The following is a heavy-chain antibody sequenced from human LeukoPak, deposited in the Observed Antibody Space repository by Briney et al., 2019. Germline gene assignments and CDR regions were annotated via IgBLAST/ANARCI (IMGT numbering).Heavy chain of an antibody. Sequence: TSETVSLTCTVSGGSISSGSYYWSWIRQPAGKGLEWIGRIYTSGSTNYNPSLKSRVTISVDTSKNQFSLKLSSVTAADKAVYYCARELDYSNYGYFDYWGQGTLVTVSS. CDR2: IYTSGST. J-gene: IGHJ4*02. V-gene: IGHV4-61*02. D-gene: IGHD4-11*01. CDR3: ARELDYSNYGYFDY. CDR1: GGSISSGSYY.